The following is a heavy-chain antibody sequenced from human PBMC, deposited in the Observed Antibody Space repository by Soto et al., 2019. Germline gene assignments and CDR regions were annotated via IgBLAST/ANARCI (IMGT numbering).Heavy chain of an antibody. CDR3: ARAPYSSSPVDYYYYGMDV. CDR2: IIPIFGTA. Sequence: GASVKVSCKASGGTFSSYSISWVRQAPGQGLEWMGGIIPIFGTANYAQKFQGRVTITADESTSTAYMELSSLRSEDTAVYYCARAPYSSSPVDYYYYGMDVWGQGTTVTVSS. CDR1: GGTFSSYS. J-gene: IGHJ6*02. V-gene: IGHV1-69*13. D-gene: IGHD6-6*01.